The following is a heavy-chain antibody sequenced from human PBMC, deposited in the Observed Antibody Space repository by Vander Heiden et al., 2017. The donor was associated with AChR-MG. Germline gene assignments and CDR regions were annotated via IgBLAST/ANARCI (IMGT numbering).Heavy chain of an antibody. V-gene: IGHV1-46*03. J-gene: IGHJ4*02. CDR3: ARAGAIYSSSWYSFDY. Sequence: QVQLVQSGAAVKKPGASAKVSCKASGYTFTSYYMHWVRQAPGQGLEWMGIINPSGGSTSYAQKFQGRVTMTRDTSTSTVYMELSSLRSEDTAVYYCARAGAIYSSSWYSFDYWGQGTLVTVSS. CDR1: GYTFTSYY. D-gene: IGHD6-13*01. CDR2: INPSGGST.